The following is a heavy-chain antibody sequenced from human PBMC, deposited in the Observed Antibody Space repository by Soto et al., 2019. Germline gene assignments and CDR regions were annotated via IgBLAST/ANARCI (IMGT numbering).Heavy chain of an antibody. D-gene: IGHD6-25*01. CDR1: GFTLDDYA. CDR2: IRWGSGEI. Sequence: EVQLVESGGGLVQPGRSLRLSCAASGFTLDDYAMHWVRQAPGKGLEWIAAIRWGSGEIVYATSVKGRFPISRDNGRNSLYLQMSSLREEDTAFYFCANGYQGGTGTTALDHWGQGTLVTVSS. J-gene: IGHJ1*01. CDR3: ANGYQGGTGTTALDH. V-gene: IGHV3-9*01.